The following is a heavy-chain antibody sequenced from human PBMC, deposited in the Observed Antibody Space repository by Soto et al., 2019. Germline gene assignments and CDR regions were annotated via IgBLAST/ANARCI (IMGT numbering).Heavy chain of an antibody. V-gene: IGHV1-3*01. CDR3: ARGRENFWFYSPYYYYYGMDV. D-gene: IGHD3-3*01. CDR1: GYTFTSYA. Sequence: GASVKVSCKASGYTFTSYAMHWVRQAPGQRLEWMGWINAGNGNTKYSQKFQGRVTITRDTSASTAYMELSSLRSEDTAVYYCARGRENFWFYSPYYYYYGMDVWGQGTTVTVSS. CDR2: INAGNGNT. J-gene: IGHJ6*02.